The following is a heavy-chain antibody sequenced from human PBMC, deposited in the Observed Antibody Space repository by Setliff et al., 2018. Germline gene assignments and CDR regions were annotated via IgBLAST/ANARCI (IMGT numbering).Heavy chain of an antibody. D-gene: IGHD6-13*01. V-gene: IGHV7-4-1*02. CDR3: ATGSLVAAGTGH. CDR2: INTRTGNP. Sequence: GASVKVSCKASGYTLTTYFMNWVRQAPGQGLEWMGYINTRTGNPMYAQGFTGRFVFSLDPSVSTAYLQISSLKAEDTALYYCATGSLVAAGTGHCGQGTLVTVSS. J-gene: IGHJ4*02. CDR1: GYTLTTYF.